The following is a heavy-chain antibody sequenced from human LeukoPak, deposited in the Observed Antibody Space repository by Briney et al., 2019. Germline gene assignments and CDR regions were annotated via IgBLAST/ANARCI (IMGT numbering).Heavy chain of an antibody. D-gene: IGHD3-9*01. V-gene: IGHV3-23*01. CDR2: VTSGGST. J-gene: IGHJ6*02. Sequence: GGSLRLSCAASGFTFSTHAMSWVRQAPGKGLEWVSAVTSGGSTYNADSVKGRFTISRDDSKNMLYLQMNSLRAEDTAVYYCAKGQTYYDTLTGYPRYYYFGMDVWGQGTTVTVSS. CDR3: AKGQTYYDTLTGYPRYYYFGMDV. CDR1: GFTFSTHA.